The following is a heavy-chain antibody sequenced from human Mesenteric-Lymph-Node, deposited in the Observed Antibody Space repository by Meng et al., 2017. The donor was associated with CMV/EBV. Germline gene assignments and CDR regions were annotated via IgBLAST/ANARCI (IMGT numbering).Heavy chain of an antibody. CDR3: ARQDAFDI. CDR2: ISGSSSTM. Sequence: GGSLRLSCAASRSMIGKYWMIWIRQAPGKGLEWVSYISGSSSTMYYADSVKGRFTISRDNAKNSLFLQMNSLRVEDTAVYYCARQDAFDIWGQGTLVTVSS. CDR1: RSMIGKYW. J-gene: IGHJ3*02. V-gene: IGHV3-48*04.